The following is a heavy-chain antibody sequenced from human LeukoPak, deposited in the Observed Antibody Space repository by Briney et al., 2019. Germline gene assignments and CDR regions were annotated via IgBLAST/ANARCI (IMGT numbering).Heavy chain of an antibody. J-gene: IGHJ4*02. CDR2: IRYDGSNK. CDR1: GFTFSSYG. D-gene: IGHD3-10*01. CDR3: AKDRLVRGVFDY. Sequence: SGGSLRLSCAASGFTFSSYGMHWVRQAPGKGLEWVAFIRYDGSNKYYAYSVKGRFTISREHSKHTLHLQMNSLRAEVTAVYYCAKDRLVRGVFDYWGQGTLVTVSS. V-gene: IGHV3-30*02.